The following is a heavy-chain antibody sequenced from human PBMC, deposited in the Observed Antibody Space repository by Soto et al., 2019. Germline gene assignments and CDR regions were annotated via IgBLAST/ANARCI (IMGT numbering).Heavy chain of an antibody. CDR3: ASAGRTSDYYDSSGYYDY. CDR2: ISAYNGNT. J-gene: IGHJ4*02. Sequence: QVQLVQSGAEVKKPGASVKVSCKASGYTFTSYGISWVRQAPGQGLEWMGWISAYNGNTNYAQKLQGRVTMTTDTSTSTAYMELRSLRSDDTAVYYCASAGRTSDYYDSSGYYDYWGQGTLVTVSP. D-gene: IGHD3-22*01. CDR1: GYTFTSYG. V-gene: IGHV1-18*04.